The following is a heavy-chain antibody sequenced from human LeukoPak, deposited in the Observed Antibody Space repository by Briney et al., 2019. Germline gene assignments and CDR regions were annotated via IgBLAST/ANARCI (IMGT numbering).Heavy chain of an antibody. CDR2: IRYDGSNK. Sequence: PGGSLRLSXAASGFTFSSYGMHWVRQAPGKGLEWVAFIRYDGSNKYYADSVKGRFTISRDNSKNTLYLQMNSLRAEDTAVYYCAKDQEIFGVVIIAPFDYWGQGTLVTVSS. J-gene: IGHJ4*02. CDR1: GFTFSSYG. D-gene: IGHD3-3*01. V-gene: IGHV3-30*02. CDR3: AKDQEIFGVVIIAPFDY.